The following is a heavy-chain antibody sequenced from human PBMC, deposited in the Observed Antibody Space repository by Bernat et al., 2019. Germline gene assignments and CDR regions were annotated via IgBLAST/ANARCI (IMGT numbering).Heavy chain of an antibody. J-gene: IGHJ6*02. CDR1: GFTFSSYG. CDR2: IWYDGSNK. CDR3: AGGAGGSYGMDV. Sequence: QVQLVESGGGVVQPGRSLRLSCAASGFTFSSYGMHWVRQAPGKGLEWVAVIWYDGSNKYYADSVKGRFTISRDNSKNTLYLQMNRQRAEDTAVYYCAGGAGGSYGMDVWGQGTTVTVSS. V-gene: IGHV3-33*01.